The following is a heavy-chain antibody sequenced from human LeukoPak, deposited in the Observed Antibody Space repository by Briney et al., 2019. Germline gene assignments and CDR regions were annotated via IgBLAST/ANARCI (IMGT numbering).Heavy chain of an antibody. D-gene: IGHD6-13*01. CDR2: IIPILGIA. CDR1: GGTFSSYA. CDR3: ARESSPSSRIPFDY. J-gene: IGHJ4*02. V-gene: IGHV1-69*04. Sequence: SVKVSCKASGGTFSSYAISWVRQAPGQGLEWMGRIIPILGIANYAQKFQGRVTMTTDTSTSTAYMELRSLRSDDTAVYYCARESSPSSRIPFDYWGQGTLVTVSS.